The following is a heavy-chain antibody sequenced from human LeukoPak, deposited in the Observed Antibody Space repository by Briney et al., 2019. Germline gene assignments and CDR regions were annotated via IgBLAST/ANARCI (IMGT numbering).Heavy chain of an antibody. J-gene: IGHJ4*02. CDR3: AKVGEYSSSWYGYYYFDY. CDR2: IWYDGSNK. D-gene: IGHD6-13*01. Sequence: GGSLRLSCAASGFTFSSYGMHWVRQAPGKGLEWVAVIWYDGSNKYYADSVKGRFTISRDNSKNTLYLQMNSLRAEDTAVYYCAKVGEYSSSWYGYYYFDYWGQGTLVTVSS. V-gene: IGHV3-33*06. CDR1: GFTFSSYG.